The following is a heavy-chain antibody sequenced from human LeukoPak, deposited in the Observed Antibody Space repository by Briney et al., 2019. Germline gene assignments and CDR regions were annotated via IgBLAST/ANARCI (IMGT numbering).Heavy chain of an antibody. J-gene: IGHJ4*02. CDR2: IYPGDSDT. V-gene: IGHV5-51*01. Sequence: GESLKISCKGSGYSFTTSWIGWVRQMPGKGLEWVGIIYPGDSDTRYSPSFQGQVTISADESISTAYLQWRSLKASDTAMYYCARRAAGLDYWGQGTLVTVSS. CDR1: GYSFTTSW. D-gene: IGHD6-13*01. CDR3: ARRAAGLDY.